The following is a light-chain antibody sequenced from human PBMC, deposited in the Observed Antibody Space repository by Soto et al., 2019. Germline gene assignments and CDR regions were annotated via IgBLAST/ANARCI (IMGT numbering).Light chain of an antibody. V-gene: IGKV3-20*01. J-gene: IGKJ1*01. CDR3: QQSGSSSGWT. Sequence: EMVLTQSPGTLSLSPGERATLSCRASHSVSSSQLAWYQQHPGQAPRLLIYAASSRATGIADRFSGSGSGTDFTLTISRLEPEDFATYYCQQSGSSSGWTFGQGTKVEVK. CDR1: HSVSSSQ. CDR2: AAS.